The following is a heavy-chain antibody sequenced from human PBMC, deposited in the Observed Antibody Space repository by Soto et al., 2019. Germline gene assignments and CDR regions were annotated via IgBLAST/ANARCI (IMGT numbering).Heavy chain of an antibody. V-gene: IGHV4-31*03. CDR1: GGSISSGGYY. CDR3: ARGPPAYCGGDCYPSP. Sequence: QVQLQESGPGLVKPSQTLSLTCSVSGGSISSGGYYWSWIRQHPGKGLEWIGYIHYSGSTYYSPSLKSRVTISVDTSKNQFSLRLSSVTAADTAVYYCARGPPAYCGGDCYPSPWGQGTLVTVSS. CDR2: IHYSGST. D-gene: IGHD2-21*02. J-gene: IGHJ5*02.